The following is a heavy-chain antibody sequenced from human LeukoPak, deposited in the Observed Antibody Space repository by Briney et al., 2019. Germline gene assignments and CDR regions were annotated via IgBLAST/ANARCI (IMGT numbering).Heavy chain of an antibody. CDR3: ARQVGSYYIGAFDI. Sequence: SETLSLTCTVSGGSISSSSYYWGWIRQPPGKGLEWIGSIYSGGSTYYSPSLKSRVTISVDTSKNQFSLKLGSVTAADTAVYYCARQVGSYYIGAFDIWGQGTMVTVSS. V-gene: IGHV4-39*01. J-gene: IGHJ3*02. CDR2: IYSGGST. CDR1: GGSISSSSYY. D-gene: IGHD1-26*01.